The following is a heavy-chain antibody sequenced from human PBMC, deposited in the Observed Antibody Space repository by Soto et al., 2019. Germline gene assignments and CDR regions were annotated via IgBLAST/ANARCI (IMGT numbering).Heavy chain of an antibody. D-gene: IGHD3-3*01. V-gene: IGHV4-34*01. CDR2: INHSGIT. CDR1: GGSFSDYY. CDR3: ARGRLEWLLLGYGVDV. J-gene: IGHJ6*02. Sequence: SETLYLTCAVYGGSFSDYYGTWIRQSPGKGLEWIGEINHSGITYYNPSLKSRVSISVDTSKNQFSLELRSVTAADTAMYYCARGRLEWLLLGYGVDVWGQGTPVTVSS.